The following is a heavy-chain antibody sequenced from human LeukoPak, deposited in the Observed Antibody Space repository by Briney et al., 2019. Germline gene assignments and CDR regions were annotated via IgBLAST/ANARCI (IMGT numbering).Heavy chain of an antibody. CDR2: ISWNSGTV. CDR3: AKGGYSSGWYGDH. J-gene: IGHJ4*02. V-gene: IGHV3-9*01. D-gene: IGHD6-19*01. Sequence: GGSLRLSCAASGFTFDDYGMHRVRQAPGKGLEWVSGISWNSGTVVYADSVRGRFTISRDNAKNSVYLQMNSLKAEDTALYYCAKGGYSSGWYGDHWGQGTLVTVSS. CDR1: GFTFDDYG.